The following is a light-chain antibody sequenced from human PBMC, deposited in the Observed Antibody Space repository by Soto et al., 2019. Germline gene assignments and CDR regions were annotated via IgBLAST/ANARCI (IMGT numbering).Light chain of an antibody. CDR3: QQYGSSPRT. CDR1: QSVSSSY. V-gene: IGKV3-20*01. CDR2: GAS. Sequence: EIVLTQSPGTLSLSPGERATLSCRASQSVSSSYLAWYQQKPGQAPRLLIYGASSRATGIPDRFSGSGPGTDFTLTISRLEPEDFAVYYCQQYGSSPRTFGGGTKVEIK. J-gene: IGKJ4*01.